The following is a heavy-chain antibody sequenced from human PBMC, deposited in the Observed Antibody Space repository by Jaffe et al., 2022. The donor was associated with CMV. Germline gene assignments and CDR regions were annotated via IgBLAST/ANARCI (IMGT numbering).Heavy chain of an antibody. CDR2: INAGNGNT. V-gene: IGHV1-3*01. CDR3: ARQGGPDYFYYYMDV. D-gene: IGHD3-16*01. CDR1: GYTFTSYA. J-gene: IGHJ6*03. Sequence: QVQLVQSGAEVKKPGASVKVSCKASGYTFTSYAMHWVRQAPGQRLEWMGWINAGNGNTKYSQKFQGRVTITRDTSASTAYMELSSLRSEDTAVYYCARQGGPDYFYYYMDVWGKGTTVTVSS.